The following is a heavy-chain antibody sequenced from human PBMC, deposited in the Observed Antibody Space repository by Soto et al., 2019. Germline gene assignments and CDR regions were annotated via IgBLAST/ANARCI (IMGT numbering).Heavy chain of an antibody. CDR2: IYYSGTT. CDR1: GGSISSGGFH. J-gene: IGHJ5*02. CDR3: ARFDSADSNWFDP. V-gene: IGHV4-31*03. Sequence: SETLSLTCTVSGGSISSGGFHGSWIRQHPGKGLEWIGYIYYSGTTYYNPSLKSRVTISVDTSKNQFSLKLSSVTAADTAVYYCARFDSADSNWFDPWGQGTLVTVSS. D-gene: IGHD4-17*01.